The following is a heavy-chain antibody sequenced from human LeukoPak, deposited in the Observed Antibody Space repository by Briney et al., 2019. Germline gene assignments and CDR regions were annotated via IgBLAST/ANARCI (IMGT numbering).Heavy chain of an antibody. V-gene: IGHV3-23*01. J-gene: IGHJ4*02. CDR1: GFTFSSYA. CDR3: AKDETIAVAGTARFDY. CDR2: ISGRGGST. Sequence: GGSLRLSCAASGFTFSSYAMSWVRQAPGKGLEWVSGISGRGGSTNYADSVKGRFTISRDNSRNTLYLQMNSLRAEDTAVYYCAKDETIAVAGTARFDYWGQGTLVTVSS. D-gene: IGHD6-19*01.